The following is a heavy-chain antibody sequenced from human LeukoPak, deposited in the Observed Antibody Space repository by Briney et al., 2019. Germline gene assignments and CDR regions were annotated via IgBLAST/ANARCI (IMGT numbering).Heavy chain of an antibody. CDR2: IDPSDSYT. D-gene: IGHD1-26*01. CDR1: GYSFSNYW. CDR3: ARQENSGSYLGH. J-gene: IGHJ4*02. Sequence: GESLRISCKGSGYSFSNYWISWVRQMPGKGLEWMGRIDPSDSYTNYSPSFQGHVTISADKSISTAYLQWNSLKASDTAIYYCARQENSGSYLGHRGQGTLVTVSS. V-gene: IGHV5-10-1*01.